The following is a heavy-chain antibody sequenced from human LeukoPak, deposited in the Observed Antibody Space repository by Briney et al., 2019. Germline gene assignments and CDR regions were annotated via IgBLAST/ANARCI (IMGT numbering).Heavy chain of an antibody. J-gene: IGHJ5*02. Sequence: SSETLSLTSTVSGGSISGYYWSWVRQRPGKGLEWIGYVHYIGTTKYNPSLKSRVTISVDTSKNQFSLKLNSVTAADTAVYYCAKTLDDGYNPAWGQGALVTVSS. D-gene: IGHD5-24*01. CDR3: AKTLDDGYNPA. CDR2: VHYIGTT. CDR1: GGSISGYY. V-gene: IGHV4-59*01.